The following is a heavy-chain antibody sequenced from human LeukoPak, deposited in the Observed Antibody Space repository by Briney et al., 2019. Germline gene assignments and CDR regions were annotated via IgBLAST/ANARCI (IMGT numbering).Heavy chain of an antibody. CDR2: IYYSGST. V-gene: IGHV4-39*07. Sequence: SETLSLTCTVSGGSISSSSYYWGWIRQPPGKGLEWIGSIYYSGSTYYNPSLKSRVTISVDTSKNQFSLKLSSVTAADTAVYYCARAGIAVAGHNWFDPWGQGTLVTVSS. J-gene: IGHJ5*02. CDR3: ARAGIAVAGHNWFDP. CDR1: GGSISSSSYY. D-gene: IGHD6-19*01.